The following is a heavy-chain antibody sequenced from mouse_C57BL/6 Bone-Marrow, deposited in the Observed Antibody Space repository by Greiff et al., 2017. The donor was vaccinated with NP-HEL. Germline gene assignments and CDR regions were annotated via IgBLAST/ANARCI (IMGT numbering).Heavy chain of an antibody. CDR1: GYAFSSYW. CDR3: ANYDYGNYYAMDY. V-gene: IGHV1-80*01. Sequence: QVHVKQSGAELVKPGASVKISCKASGYAFSSYWMNWVKQRPGKGLEWIGQIYPGDGDTNYNGKFKGKATLTADKSSSTAYMQLSSLTSEDSAVYFCANYDYGNYYAMDYWGQGTSVTVSS. J-gene: IGHJ4*01. D-gene: IGHD2-4*01. CDR2: IYPGDGDT.